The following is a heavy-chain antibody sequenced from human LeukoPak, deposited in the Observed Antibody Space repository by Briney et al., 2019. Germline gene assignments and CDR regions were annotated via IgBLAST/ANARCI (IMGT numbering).Heavy chain of an antibody. Sequence: GASVKVSCKASGYTFTSYGISWVRQAPGQGLEWMGWISAYNGNTNYAQKLQGRVTMTTDTSTSTAYMELRSLGSDDTAVYYCAREGCSTSCYPRVHWFDPWGQGTLVTVSS. CDR2: ISAYNGNT. CDR3: AREGCSTSCYPRVHWFDP. D-gene: IGHD2-2*01. V-gene: IGHV1-18*01. CDR1: GYTFTSYG. J-gene: IGHJ5*02.